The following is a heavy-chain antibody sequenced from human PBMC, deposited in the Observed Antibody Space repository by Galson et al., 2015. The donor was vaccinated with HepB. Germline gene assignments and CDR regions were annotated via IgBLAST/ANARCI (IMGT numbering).Heavy chain of an antibody. D-gene: IGHD6-19*01. CDR3: ARNIHLGIAVAGLFDY. CDR2: TYYRSKWYN. CDR1: GDSVSSNSAA. V-gene: IGHV6-1*01. Sequence: CAISGDSVSSNSAAWNWIRQSPSRGLEWLGRTYYRSKWYNDYAVSVKSRITINPDTSKNQFSLQLNSVTPEDTAVYYCARNIHLGIAVAGLFDYWGQGTLVTVSS. J-gene: IGHJ4*02.